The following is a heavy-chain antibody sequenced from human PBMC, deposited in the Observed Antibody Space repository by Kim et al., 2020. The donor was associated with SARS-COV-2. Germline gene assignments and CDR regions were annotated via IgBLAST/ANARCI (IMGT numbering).Heavy chain of an antibody. CDR1: GYTFTGYY. CDR2: INPNSGGT. D-gene: IGHD3-22*01. V-gene: IGHV1-2*02. Sequence: ASVKVSCKASGYTFTGYYMHWVRQAPGQGLEWMGWINPNSGGTNYAQKFQGRVTMTRDTSISTAYMELSRLRSDDTAVYYCARRIMYYDPGGGMDVWGQGTTVTVSS. J-gene: IGHJ6*02. CDR3: ARRIMYYDPGGGMDV.